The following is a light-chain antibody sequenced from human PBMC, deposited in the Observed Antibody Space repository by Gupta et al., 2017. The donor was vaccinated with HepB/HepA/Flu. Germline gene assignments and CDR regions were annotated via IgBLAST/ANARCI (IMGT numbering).Light chain of an antibody. Sequence: EIVMTQSPVTLSVSPGERATLSCRASQSVGDKLAWYQQKPGQAPRLLIYGASTRATGIPARFSGSGSETEFTLTISSLQSGDFTVYYCQQDDNWPPTFGEGTLMEIK. J-gene: IGKJ5*01. V-gene: IGKV3-15*01. CDR1: QSVGDK. CDR2: GAS. CDR3: QQDDNWPPT.